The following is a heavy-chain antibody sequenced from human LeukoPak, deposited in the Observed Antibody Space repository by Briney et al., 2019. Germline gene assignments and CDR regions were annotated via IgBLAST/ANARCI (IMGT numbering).Heavy chain of an antibody. D-gene: IGHD3-3*01. CDR2: INPHSGGT. Sequence: ASVKVSCKASGYIFTDYYIHWVRQAPGQGLEWMGWINPHSGGTNHAQKFQGRVTMTRDTSISTAYMEVTRLRSDDTAVYYCARAQGAIFGPNANDPWGQGTLVTVSS. CDR3: ARAQGAIFGPNANDP. J-gene: IGHJ5*02. CDR1: GYIFTDYY. V-gene: IGHV1-2*02.